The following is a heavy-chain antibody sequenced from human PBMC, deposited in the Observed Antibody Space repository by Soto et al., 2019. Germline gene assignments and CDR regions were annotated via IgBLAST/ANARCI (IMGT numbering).Heavy chain of an antibody. CDR3: ARAPDTYDSSGYFDY. D-gene: IGHD3-22*01. Sequence: SVKVSCKASGGTFSSYAISWVRQAPGQGLEWMGGIIPIFGTANYAQKFQGRVTITADKSTSTAYMELSSLRSEDTAVYYCARAPDTYDSSGYFDYWDQGTLVTVSS. J-gene: IGHJ4*02. CDR1: GGTFSSYA. CDR2: IIPIFGTA. V-gene: IGHV1-69*06.